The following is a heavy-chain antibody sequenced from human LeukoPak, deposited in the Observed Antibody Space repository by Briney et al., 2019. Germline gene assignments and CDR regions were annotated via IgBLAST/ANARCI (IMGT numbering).Heavy chain of an antibody. CDR1: GYSISSGYY. CDR2: IYYSGST. D-gene: IGHD3-22*01. Sequence: SETLSLTCTVSGYSISSGYYWGWIRQPPGKGLEWIGSIYYSGSTYYNPSLKSRVTISVDTSKNQFSLKLSSVTAADTAVYYCARDSGDSSGYSDYWGQGTLVTVSS. CDR3: ARDSGDSSGYSDY. J-gene: IGHJ4*02. V-gene: IGHV4-38-2*02.